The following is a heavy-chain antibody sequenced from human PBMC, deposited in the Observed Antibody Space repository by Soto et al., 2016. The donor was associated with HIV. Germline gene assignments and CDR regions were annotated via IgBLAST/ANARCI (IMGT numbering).Heavy chain of an antibody. CDR1: GYTFINYG. D-gene: IGHD5-12*01. J-gene: IGHJ4*02. Sequence: QVHLEQSGGEVKKPGASVKVSCKASGYTFINYGASWVRQAPGQGLEWMGWISAYNGKKDYAQKFKDRVSMTTDTSTTTVHMELRSLRSDDTAVYYCAVSGYDASFDYWGQGTLVTVSS. V-gene: IGHV1-18*01. CDR2: ISAYNGKK. CDR3: AVSGYDASFDY.